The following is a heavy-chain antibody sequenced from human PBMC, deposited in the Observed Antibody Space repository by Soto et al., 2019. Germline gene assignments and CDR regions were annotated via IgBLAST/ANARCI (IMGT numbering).Heavy chain of an antibody. CDR3: AREEYYYDSSGYRNWFDP. CDR1: GGSISSYY. Sequence: SETLSLTCTVSGGSISSYYWSWIRQPPGKGLEWIGYIYYSGSTNYNPSLKSRVTISVDTSKNQFSLKLSSVTAADTAVYYCAREEYYYDSSGYRNWFDPWGQGTLVTVSS. J-gene: IGHJ5*02. V-gene: IGHV4-59*01. D-gene: IGHD3-22*01. CDR2: IYYSGST.